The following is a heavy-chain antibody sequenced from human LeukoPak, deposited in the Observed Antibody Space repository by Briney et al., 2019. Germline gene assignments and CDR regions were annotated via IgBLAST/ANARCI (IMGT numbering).Heavy chain of an antibody. J-gene: IGHJ4*02. CDR1: GFSISSGYY. CDR3: ARDRDGSGSYDY. Sequence: SETLSLTCSVSGFSISSGYYWGWIRQPPGKGLGWIGSIYHSGSTYYNPSLKSRVTISVDTSKNQFSLKLSSVTAADTAVYYCARDRDGSGSYDYWGQGTLVTVSS. CDR2: IYHSGST. V-gene: IGHV4-38-2*02. D-gene: IGHD3-10*01.